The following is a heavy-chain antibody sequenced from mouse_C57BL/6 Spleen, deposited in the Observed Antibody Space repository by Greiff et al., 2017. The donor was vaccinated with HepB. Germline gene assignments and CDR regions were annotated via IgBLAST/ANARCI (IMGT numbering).Heavy chain of an antibody. V-gene: IGHV1-69*01. Sequence: QVHVKQPGAELVMPGASVKLSCKASGYTFTSYWMHWVKQRPGQGLEWIGEIDPSDSYTNYNQKFKGKSTLTVDKSSSTAYMQLSSLTSEDSAVYYCARRGSSLDWYFDVWGTGTTVTVSS. J-gene: IGHJ1*03. CDR3: ARRGSSLDWYFDV. D-gene: IGHD1-1*01. CDR1: GYTFTSYW. CDR2: IDPSDSYT.